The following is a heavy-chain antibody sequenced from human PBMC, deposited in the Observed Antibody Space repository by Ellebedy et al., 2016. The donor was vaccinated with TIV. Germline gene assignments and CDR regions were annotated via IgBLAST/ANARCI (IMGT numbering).Heavy chain of an antibody. V-gene: IGHV5-10-1*01. J-gene: IGHJ6*02. CDR1: GYSFTSYW. CDR2: IDPSDSYT. D-gene: IGHD2-15*01. CDR3: ARRDCSGGSCYGYYYYGMDV. Sequence: GESLKISXKGSGYSFTSYWISWVRQMPGKGLEWMGRIDPSDSYTNYSPSFQGHVTISADKSISTAYLQWSSLKASDTAMYYCARRDCSGGSCYGYYYYGMDVWGQGTTVTVSS.